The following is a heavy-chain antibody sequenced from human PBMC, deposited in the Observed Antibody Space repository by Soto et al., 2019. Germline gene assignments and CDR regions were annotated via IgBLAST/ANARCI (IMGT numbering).Heavy chain of an antibody. CDR1: GGSISSYY. D-gene: IGHD5-12*01. V-gene: IGHV4-59*01. Sequence: SETLSLTCTVSGGSISSYYWSWIREPPGKGLEWIGYIYYSGSTNYNPSLKSRVTISVDTSKNQFSLKLSSVTAADTAVCYCARVSRVATIGYWGQGTLVTVSS. CDR2: IYYSGST. J-gene: IGHJ4*02. CDR3: ARVSRVATIGY.